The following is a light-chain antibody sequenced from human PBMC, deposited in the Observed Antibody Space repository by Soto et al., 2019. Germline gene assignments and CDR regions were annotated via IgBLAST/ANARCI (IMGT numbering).Light chain of an antibody. CDR2: RNN. J-gene: IGLJ3*02. CDR1: SSNIGSNY. CDR3: AAWDDSLSGQV. V-gene: IGLV1-47*01. Sequence: QSVLTQPPSGSGTPGQSVTIACSGSSSNIGSNYVYWYQQFPGTAPKFLISRNNHRPSCFPERFSGSKSGTSASLAISGLGYEYEADYHCAAWDDSLSGQVFGGGTQLTVL.